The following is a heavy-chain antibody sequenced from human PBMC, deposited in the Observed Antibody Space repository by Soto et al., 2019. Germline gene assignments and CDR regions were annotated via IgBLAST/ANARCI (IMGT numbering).Heavy chain of an antibody. J-gene: IGHJ3*02. CDR3: ARGVLEWSHDAFDI. V-gene: IGHV3-33*01. CDR1: GFTFSSYG. D-gene: IGHD3-3*01. CDR2: IWYDGSNK. Sequence: GGSLRLSCAASGFTFSSYGMHWVRQAPGKGLEWVAVIWYDGSNKYYADSVKGRFTISRDNSKNTLYLQMNSLRAEDTAVYYCARGVLEWSHDAFDIWGQGTMVTVSS.